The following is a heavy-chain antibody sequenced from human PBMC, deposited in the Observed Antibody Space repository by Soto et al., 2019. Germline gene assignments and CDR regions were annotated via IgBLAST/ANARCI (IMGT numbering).Heavy chain of an antibody. D-gene: IGHD5-18*01. CDR2: ISYDGSNK. Sequence: QVQLVESGGGVVQPGRSLRLSCAASGFTFSSYAMHWVRQAPGKGLEWVAVISYDGSNKYYADSVKGRFTISRDNSKNTLYLQMNSLIAEDTAVYYCAGTSLIGYSYGPIDYWGQGTLVTVSS. V-gene: IGHV3-30-3*01. J-gene: IGHJ4*02. CDR1: GFTFSSYA. CDR3: AGTSLIGYSYGPIDY.